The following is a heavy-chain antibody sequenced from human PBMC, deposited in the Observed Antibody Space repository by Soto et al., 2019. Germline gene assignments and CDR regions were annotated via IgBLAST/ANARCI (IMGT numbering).Heavy chain of an antibody. D-gene: IGHD2-15*01. CDR2: FRIKRYGGTS. J-gene: IGHJ4*02. Sequence: PEVSLRLSCTASGLTFGDYGLSWVPQAPGRGLARVAFFRIKRYGGTSKFAATGKSRFSISRDDSNTIAYLQMKRMQTAATAVYYCARAPRHGSNGSCYSIDYWGRVNLVIVAS. CDR1: GLTFGDYG. CDR3: ARAPRHGSNGSCYSIDY. V-gene: IGHV3-49*04.